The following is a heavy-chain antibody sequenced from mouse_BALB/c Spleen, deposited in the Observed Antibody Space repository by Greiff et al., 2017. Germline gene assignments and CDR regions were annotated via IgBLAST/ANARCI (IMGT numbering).Heavy chain of an antibody. CDR1: GYSITSDYA. D-gene: IGHD2-4*01. V-gene: IGHV3-2*02. CDR2: ISYSGST. CDR3: ARGDDYDRYFDV. J-gene: IGHJ1*01. Sequence: VQLQQSGPGLVKPSQSLSLTCTVTGYSITSDYAWNWIRQFPRNKLEWMGYISYSGSTSYNPSLKSRISITRDTSKNQFFLQLNSVTTEDTATYYCARGDDYDRYFDVWGAGTTVTVSS.